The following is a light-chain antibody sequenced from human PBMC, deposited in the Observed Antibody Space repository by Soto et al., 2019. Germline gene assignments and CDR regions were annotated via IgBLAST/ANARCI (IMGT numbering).Light chain of an antibody. J-gene: IGKJ1*01. CDR3: QQYGSSPWT. Sequence: EIVLTQSPGTLSLSPGERATLSCRASQSVSSNYLAWYQQKPGQAPRPFIYGASSRATGIPDRFSGSGAGTDFTLTISRLESEDFAVYYCQQYGSSPWTFGQGTKVEIK. CDR1: QSVSSNY. V-gene: IGKV3-20*01. CDR2: GAS.